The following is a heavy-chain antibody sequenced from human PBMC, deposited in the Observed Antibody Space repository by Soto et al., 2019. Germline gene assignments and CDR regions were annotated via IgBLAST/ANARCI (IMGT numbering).Heavy chain of an antibody. Sequence: QVQLVQSGAEVKKPGASVKVSCKASGYTFTSYAMHWVRQAPGQRLEWMGWINAGNGNTKYSQKFQGRVTITRDTSARTAYMELSSLRSEDTAVYYCARDRYDYIWGSYRFHLDYWGQGTLVTVSS. CDR2: INAGNGNT. CDR1: GYTFTSYA. D-gene: IGHD3-16*02. V-gene: IGHV1-3*01. CDR3: ARDRYDYIWGSYRFHLDY. J-gene: IGHJ4*02.